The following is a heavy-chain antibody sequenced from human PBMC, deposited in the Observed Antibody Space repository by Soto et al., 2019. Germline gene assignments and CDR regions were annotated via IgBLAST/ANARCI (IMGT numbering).Heavy chain of an antibody. CDR1: GFTFSSYG. CDR3: AREQLYYDILTVTLALDY. D-gene: IGHD3-9*01. CDR2: IWYDGSNK. Sequence: PGGSLRLSCAASGFTFSSYGMHWVRQAPGKGLEWVAVIWYDGSNKYYVDSVKGRFTISRDNSKNTLYLQMNSLRAEDTAVYYCAREQLYYDILTVTLALDYWGQGTLVTVSS. J-gene: IGHJ4*02. V-gene: IGHV3-33*01.